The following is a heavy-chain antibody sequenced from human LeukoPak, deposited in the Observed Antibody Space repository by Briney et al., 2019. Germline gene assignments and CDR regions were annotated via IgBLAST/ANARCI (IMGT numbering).Heavy chain of an antibody. CDR3: ARRSYGSEFDY. CDR2: INSSGST. V-gene: IGHV4-59*01. J-gene: IGHJ4*02. Sequence: SETLSLTCTVSGGSMNNYYWTWIRHPPGKGLVWIGYINSSGSTNSNPTPTSRFNITVDTSKNHFSLRLSSITATDTAAYYCARRSYGSEFDYWGEGTLVIVSS. CDR1: GGSMNNYY. D-gene: IGHD3-10*01.